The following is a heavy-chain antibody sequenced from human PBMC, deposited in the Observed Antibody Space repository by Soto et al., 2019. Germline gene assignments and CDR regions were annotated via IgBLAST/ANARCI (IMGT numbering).Heavy chain of an antibody. Sequence: QVQLVQSGAEVKKPGSSVKVSCKASGGTFSSYAISWVRQAPGQGLGWMGGIIPIFGTANYAQKFQGRVTITADESTSTAYMELSSLRSEDTAVYYCASPGAGSGSYDDYYYGMDVWGQGTTVTVSS. CDR2: IIPIFGTA. V-gene: IGHV1-69*01. D-gene: IGHD3-10*01. CDR1: GGTFSSYA. CDR3: ASPGAGSGSYDDYYYGMDV. J-gene: IGHJ6*02.